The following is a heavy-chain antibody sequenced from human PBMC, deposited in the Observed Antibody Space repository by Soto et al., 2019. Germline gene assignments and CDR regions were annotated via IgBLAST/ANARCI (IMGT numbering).Heavy chain of an antibody. CDR2: VDSDGSPT. D-gene: IGHD3-10*01. CDR3: AKEDYYGSGSDRTYYYDGMDV. Sequence: GGSLRLSCAASGFTFTSYWMHWVRQAPGKGLVWVSRVDSDGSPTNYADSVKGRFTISRDNAKNTLYLQMNSLRAEDTDVYYCAKEDYYGSGSDRTYYYDGMDVWGQGTTVTVSS. J-gene: IGHJ6*02. CDR1: GFTFTSYW. V-gene: IGHV3-74*01.